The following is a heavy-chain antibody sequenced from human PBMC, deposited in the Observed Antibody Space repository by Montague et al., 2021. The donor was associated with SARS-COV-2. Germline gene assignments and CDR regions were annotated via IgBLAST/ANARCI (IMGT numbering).Heavy chain of an antibody. D-gene: IGHD3-10*01. CDR3: ARAPYYGPGKPYQFDY. J-gene: IGHJ4*02. Sequence: SETLSLTCTVSGYSINSNYYWGWIRQPPGKGLEWIGCSYHSGTTHYHPXXKSRVTISLDTSNSHFSLKVTSVTAADTAVYYCARAPYYGPGKPYQFDYWGRGTLVTVSS. CDR2: SYHSGTT. CDR1: GYSINSNYY. V-gene: IGHV4-38-2*02.